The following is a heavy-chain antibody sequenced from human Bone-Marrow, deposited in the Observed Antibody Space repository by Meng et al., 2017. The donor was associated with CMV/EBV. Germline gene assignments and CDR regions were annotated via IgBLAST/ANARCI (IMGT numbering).Heavy chain of an antibody. J-gene: IGHJ6*02. CDR3: ARTYCSSTSCYQAPRYYYYGMDV. CDR1: GFTFSSYS. D-gene: IGHD2-2*01. CDR2: ISSSSSTI. V-gene: IGHV3-48*04. Sequence: GGSLRLSCAASGFTFSSYSMNWVRQAPGKGLEWVSYISSSSSTIYYADSVKGRFTISRDNAKNSLYLQMNSLRAEDTAVYYCARTYCSSTSCYQAPRYYYYGMDVWGQGPTVTVSS.